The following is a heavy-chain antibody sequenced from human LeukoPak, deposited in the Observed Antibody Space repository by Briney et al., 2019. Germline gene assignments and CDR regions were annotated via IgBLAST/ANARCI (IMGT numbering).Heavy chain of an antibody. V-gene: IGHV4-31*03. D-gene: IGHD2-2*01. CDR3: ARDIRPRSGYCSSTSCSSLGQNWFDP. J-gene: IGHJ5*02. CDR2: IYYSGST. CDR1: GGSISSGGYY. Sequence: SETLSLTCTVSGGSISSGGYYWSWIRQHPGKGLEWIGYIYYSGSTYYNPSLKSRVTISVDTSKNQFSLKLSSVTAADTAVYYCARDIRPRSGYCSSTSCSSLGQNWFDPWGQGTLATVSS.